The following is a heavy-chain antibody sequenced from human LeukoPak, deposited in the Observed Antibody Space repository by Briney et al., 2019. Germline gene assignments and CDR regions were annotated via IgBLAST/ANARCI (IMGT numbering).Heavy chain of an antibody. CDR1: GGSISSYY. V-gene: IGHV4-59*12. CDR2: IYYSGST. Sequence: SETLSLTCTVSGGSISSYYWSWIRQPPGKGLEWIGYIYYSGSTYYNPSLKSRVTISVDTSKNQFSLKLSSVTAADTAVYYCARGSQQWLVLVYFQHWGQGTLVTVSS. CDR3: ARGSQQWLVLVYFQH. D-gene: IGHD6-19*01. J-gene: IGHJ1*01.